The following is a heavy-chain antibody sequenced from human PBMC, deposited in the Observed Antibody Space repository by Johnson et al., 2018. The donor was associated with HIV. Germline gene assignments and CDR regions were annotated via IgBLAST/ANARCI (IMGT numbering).Heavy chain of an antibody. D-gene: IGHD2-2*02. CDR3: ARDRVPAAIGLAYRGAFDI. Sequence: QVQLVESGGGVVQPGRSLRLSCAASGFTFSSYAMHWVRQAPGKGLEWVAVISYDGSNKYYADSVKGRFTISSDNSKNTRYLQMNSLRAEDTAVYYCARDRVPAAIGLAYRGAFDIWGQGTMVTVSS. V-gene: IGHV3-30*04. J-gene: IGHJ3*02. CDR1: GFTFSSYA. CDR2: ISYDGSNK.